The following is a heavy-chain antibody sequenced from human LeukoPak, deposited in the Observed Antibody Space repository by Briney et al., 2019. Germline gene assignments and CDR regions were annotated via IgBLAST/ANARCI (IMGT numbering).Heavy chain of an antibody. V-gene: IGHV3-72*01. J-gene: IGHJ4*02. Sequence: GRSLRLSCAASGFTFSDSFIGWVRQAPGKGLECVGRTTNKADSSTTEYAAAVECRFTISRDDSKNSLYLQMNSVKTEDTAVSYCASESGGSFYYWGQGTLVTVSS. CDR2: TTNKADSSTT. CDR3: ASESGGSFYY. D-gene: IGHD1-26*01. CDR1: GFTFSDSF.